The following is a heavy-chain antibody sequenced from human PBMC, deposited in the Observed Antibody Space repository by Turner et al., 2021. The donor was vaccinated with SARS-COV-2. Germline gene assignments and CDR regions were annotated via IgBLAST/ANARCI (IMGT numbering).Heavy chain of an antibody. CDR3: AKEAKAIDY. CDR1: GITFIAYG. V-gene: IGHV3-23*01. J-gene: IGHJ4*02. Sequence: EVQLLESGGGLVQPGGSLRLSCAASGITFIAYGFNWVRQAPGKGLEWVSTIDGSGERTYYTDSVKGRFTISRDNSNNTVYLQMNSLRAEDTALYYCAKEAKAIDYWGQGTLVTVSS. CDR2: IDGSGERT.